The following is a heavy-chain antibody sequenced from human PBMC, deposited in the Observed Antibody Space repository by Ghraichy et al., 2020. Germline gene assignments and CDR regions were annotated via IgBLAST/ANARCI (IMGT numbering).Heavy chain of an antibody. CDR3: ASAYYDSSGHFDY. CDR1: GFTVSSKY. J-gene: IGHJ4*02. V-gene: IGHV3-66*01. CDR2: IYSGGST. Sequence: GGSLRLSCAASGFTVSSKYISWVRQAPGKGLEWVSVIYSGGSTDYADSVKGRFTISRDNSKNTVYLQMNSLRAEDTAVYYCASAYYDSSGHFDYWGQGTLVTVSS. D-gene: IGHD3-22*01.